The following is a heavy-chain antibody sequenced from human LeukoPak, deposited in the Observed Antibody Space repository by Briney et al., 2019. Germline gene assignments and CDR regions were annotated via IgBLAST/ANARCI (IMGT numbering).Heavy chain of an antibody. CDR1: GGSISSYY. CDR3: ASEWYDSSDYILYPLDY. V-gene: IGHV4-4*07. D-gene: IGHD3-22*01. J-gene: IGHJ4*02. Sequence: SETLSLACTVSGGSISSYYWSWIRQPAGKGLEWIGRIYTSGSTNYNPSLKSRVTMSVDTSKNQFSLKLSSVTAADTAVYYSASEWYDSSDYILYPLDYWGQGTLVTVSS. CDR2: IYTSGST.